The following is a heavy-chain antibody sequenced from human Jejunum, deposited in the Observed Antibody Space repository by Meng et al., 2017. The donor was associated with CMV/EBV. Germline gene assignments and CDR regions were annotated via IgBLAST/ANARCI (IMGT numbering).Heavy chain of an antibody. CDR2: ISDEESNR. CDR3: ARDLIPWASGTPDH. V-gene: IGHV3-30*04. CDR1: GFTFNTYA. Sequence: GFTFNTYAMRWVRQAPGKGREWEGGISDEESNRYYLESVKSRFTISRDNSNSTLYLQMNSLKPEDTAIYYCARDLIPWASGTPDHWGQGTLVTVSS. J-gene: IGHJ5*02. D-gene: IGHD3-10*01.